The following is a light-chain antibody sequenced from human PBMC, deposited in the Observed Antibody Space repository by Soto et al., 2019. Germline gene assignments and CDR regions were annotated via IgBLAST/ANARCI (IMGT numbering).Light chain of an antibody. CDR1: SSNIVSNT. V-gene: IGLV1-44*01. CDR2: SNN. J-gene: IGLJ1*01. Sequence: QSVLTQPPSASGTPGQRVTISCSGSSSNIVSNTVNWYQQLPGTAPKLLIYSNNQRPSGVPDRFSGSKSGPSASLAISGLQSEDEADYYCAAWDDSLNGRYVFGTGTKLTVL. CDR3: AAWDDSLNGRYV.